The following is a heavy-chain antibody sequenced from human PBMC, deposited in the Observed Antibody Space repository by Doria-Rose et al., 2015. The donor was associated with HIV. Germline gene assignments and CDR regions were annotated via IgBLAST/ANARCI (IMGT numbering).Heavy chain of an antibody. J-gene: IGHJ4*02. CDR3: ARIKSSRWYHKYYFDF. CDR1: RVSLSSPGMG. V-gene: IGHV2-26*01. CDR2: VVSDDER. D-gene: IGHD6-13*01. Sequence: QITLKESGPVLVKPTETLTLTCTVSRVSLSSPGMGVSWIRQPPGKALEWLAYVVSDDERSYKTSLKSRLTISRGTSKSQVVLTMTDMDPVDTATYYCARIKSSRWYHKYYFDFWGQGTLVIVSA.